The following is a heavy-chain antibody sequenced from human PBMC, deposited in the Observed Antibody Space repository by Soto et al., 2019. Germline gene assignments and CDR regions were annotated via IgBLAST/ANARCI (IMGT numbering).Heavy chain of an antibody. CDR3: ARDPSAVRGVNDYYYYGMDV. J-gene: IGHJ6*02. CDR2: IIPIFGTA. V-gene: IGHV1-69*13. D-gene: IGHD3-10*01. Sequence: SVKVSCKASGGTFSSYAISWVRQAPGQGLEWMGGIIPIFGTANYAQKFQGRVTITADESTSTAYMELSSLRSEDTVVYYCARDPSAVRGVNDYYYYGMDVWGQGTTVTVSS. CDR1: GGTFSSYA.